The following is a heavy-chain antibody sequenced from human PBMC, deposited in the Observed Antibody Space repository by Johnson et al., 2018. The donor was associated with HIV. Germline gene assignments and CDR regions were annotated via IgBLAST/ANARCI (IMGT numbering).Heavy chain of an antibody. D-gene: IGHD6-13*01. V-gene: IGHV3-33*05. Sequence: QVQLVESGGGVVQPGGSLRLSCAASGFTFSSYGMHWVRQAPGKGLEWVAVISYDGSNKYYADSVKGRFTISRDNSKNTLYLQMNSLRAEDTAVYYCARGKGAAAGLDAFDIWGQGSMVTFSS. J-gene: IGHJ3*02. CDR2: ISYDGSNK. CDR3: ARGKGAAAGLDAFDI. CDR1: GFTFSSYG.